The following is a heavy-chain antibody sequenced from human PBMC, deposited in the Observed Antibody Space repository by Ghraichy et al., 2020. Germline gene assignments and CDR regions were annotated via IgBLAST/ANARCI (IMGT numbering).Heavy chain of an antibody. Sequence: LSLTCAASGFTFSSYAMSWVRQAPGKGLEWVSAISGSGGSTYYADSVKGRFTISRDNSKNTLYLQMNSLRAEDTAVYYCAKSPYSSSSGFRFDPWGQGTLVTVSS. CDR1: GFTFSSYA. D-gene: IGHD6-6*01. CDR3: AKSPYSSSSGFRFDP. CDR2: ISGSGGST. V-gene: IGHV3-23*01. J-gene: IGHJ5*02.